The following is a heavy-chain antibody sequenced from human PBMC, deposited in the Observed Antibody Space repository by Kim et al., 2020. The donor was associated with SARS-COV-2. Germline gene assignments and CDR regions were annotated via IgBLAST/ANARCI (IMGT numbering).Heavy chain of an antibody. CDR3: AKPSRSSIAAPNLGAFDI. D-gene: IGHD6-6*01. V-gene: IGHV3-23*01. Sequence: KGRFTISRDNSKNTRYLQMNSLRAEDTAVYYCAKPSRSSIAAPNLGAFDIWGQGTMVTVSS. J-gene: IGHJ3*02.